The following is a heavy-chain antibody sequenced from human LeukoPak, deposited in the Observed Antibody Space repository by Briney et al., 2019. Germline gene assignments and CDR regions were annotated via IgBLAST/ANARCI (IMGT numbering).Heavy chain of an antibody. J-gene: IGHJ4*02. V-gene: IGHV3-21*01. CDR1: GFTFSSYS. CDR3: ARLPGIAAAGVSGLDY. Sequence: GGSLRLSCAASGFTFSSYSMNWVRQAPGKGLEWVSSISSSSSYIYYADSAKGRFTISRDNAKNSLYLQMNSLRAEDTAVYYCARLPGIAAAGVSGLDYWGQGTLVTVSS. CDR2: ISSSSSYI. D-gene: IGHD6-13*01.